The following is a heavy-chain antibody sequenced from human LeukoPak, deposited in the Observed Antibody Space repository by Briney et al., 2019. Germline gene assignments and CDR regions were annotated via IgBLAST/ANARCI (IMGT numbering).Heavy chain of an antibody. Sequence: GGSLRLSCAASGFTFSYFWMSWVRQAPGKGPEWVANIKEDGSEKYYVDSVKGRFTISRDNAKNSLYLQMSGLRAEDTAVYYCARARIDYWGQGTLVTVSS. CDR1: GFTFSYFW. CDR3: ARARIDY. J-gene: IGHJ4*02. CDR2: IKEDGSEK. V-gene: IGHV3-7*04. D-gene: IGHD1-14*01.